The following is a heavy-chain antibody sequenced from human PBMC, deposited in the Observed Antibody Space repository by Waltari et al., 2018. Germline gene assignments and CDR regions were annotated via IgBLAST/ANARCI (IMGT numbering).Heavy chain of an antibody. CDR1: GFSISNYW. Sequence: EVQLVESGGGSVQPGGSLRLSCVASGFSISNYWMNWVRQDPGKGRVWVSRIKNDGRITSYADSVRGRFAISRDNAKNTVYLQMNSLRIEDTAMYYCARERLVHYYYYMDVWGKGTTVTVSS. V-gene: IGHV3-74*01. CDR2: IKNDGRIT. CDR3: ARERLVHYYYYMDV. D-gene: IGHD6-6*01. J-gene: IGHJ6*03.